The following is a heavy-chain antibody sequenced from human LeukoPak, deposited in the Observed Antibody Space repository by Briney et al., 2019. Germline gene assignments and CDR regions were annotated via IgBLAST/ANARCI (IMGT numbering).Heavy chain of an antibody. J-gene: IGHJ3*02. CDR3: ARPTDGMGAFDI. V-gene: IGHV1-18*01. CDR2: ISAYNGNT. CDR1: GYTFTSYG. D-gene: IGHD2-8*02. Sequence: ASAKVSCKASGYTFTSYGISWVRQAPGQGLEWMGWISAYNGNTNYAQKLQGRVTMTTDTSTSTAYMELRSLRSDDTAVYYCARPTDGMGAFDIWGQGTMVTVSS.